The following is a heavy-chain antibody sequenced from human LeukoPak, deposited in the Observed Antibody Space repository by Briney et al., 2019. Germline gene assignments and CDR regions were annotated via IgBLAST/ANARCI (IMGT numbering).Heavy chain of an antibody. Sequence: GGSLRLFCAASGFTFSSYDMHWVRQAPGKGLEWVAGISYDGSKKFHADSVKGRFTISRDNSKNTVNPQMNSLRTEDTAVYYCANGLNNVGAVAEFDYWGQGTLVTVSS. CDR1: GFTFSSYD. V-gene: IGHV3-30*18. D-gene: IGHD6-19*01. J-gene: IGHJ4*02. CDR2: ISYDGSKK. CDR3: ANGLNNVGAVAEFDY.